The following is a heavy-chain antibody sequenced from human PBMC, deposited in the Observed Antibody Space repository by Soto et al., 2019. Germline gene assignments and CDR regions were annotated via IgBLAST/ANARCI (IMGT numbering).Heavy chain of an antibody. V-gene: IGHV3-23*01. CDR3: AKRAFYGSGIPNYYGMDV. D-gene: IGHD3-10*01. CDR1: GFTFSNYA. J-gene: IGHJ6*02. CDR2: ISGTGGGT. Sequence: EVHLLESGGGLVQPGGSLRLSCAASGFTFSNYAMTWVRQAPGKGLEWVSVISGTGGGTNNADSAKGRFTTSRDNSKNQLYLQMDSLRAEDTAVYYCAKRAFYGSGIPNYYGMDVWGQGTAVTVSS.